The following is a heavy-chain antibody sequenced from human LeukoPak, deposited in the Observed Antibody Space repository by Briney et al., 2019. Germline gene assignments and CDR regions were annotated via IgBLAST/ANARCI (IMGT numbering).Heavy chain of an antibody. CDR1: GFTVSSNY. CDR3: AKDIRGSVDAFDI. Sequence: GGSLRLSCAASGFTVSSNYMSWVRQAPGKGLEWVSVIYSGGSTYYADSVKGRFTISRDNSKNTLYLQMNSLRAEDTDVYYCAKDIRGSVDAFDIWGQGTMVTVSS. CDR2: IYSGGST. J-gene: IGHJ3*02. V-gene: IGHV3-53*01. D-gene: IGHD2-8*02.